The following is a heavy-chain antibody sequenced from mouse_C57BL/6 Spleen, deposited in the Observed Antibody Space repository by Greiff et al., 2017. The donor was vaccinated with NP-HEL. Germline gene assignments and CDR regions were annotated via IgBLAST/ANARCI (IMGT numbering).Heavy chain of an antibody. Sequence: EVQLQQSGPELVQPGASVKISCKASGYSFTGYYMNWVKQSPEKSLEWIGEINPSTGGTTYNQKFKAKATLTVDKSSSTAYMQLKSLTSEDSAVYYCARGYDGYSAWFAYWGQGTLVTVSA. J-gene: IGHJ3*01. V-gene: IGHV1-42*01. CDR2: INPSTGGT. CDR3: ARGYDGYSAWFAY. CDR1: GYSFTGYY. D-gene: IGHD2-3*01.